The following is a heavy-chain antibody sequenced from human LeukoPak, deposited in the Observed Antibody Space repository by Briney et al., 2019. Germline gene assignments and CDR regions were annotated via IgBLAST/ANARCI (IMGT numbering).Heavy chain of an antibody. V-gene: IGHV1-18*01. D-gene: IGHD2-2*01. CDR3: ARDLSISSTSRPSH. CDR1: GYTFTSYG. Sequence: ASVKVSCKASGYTFTSYGISWVRQAPGQGLEWMGWISAYNGNTNYAQKLQGRVTMTTDTSTSTAYMELRSLRSDDTAVYHCARDLSISSTSRPSHWGQGTLVTVSS. J-gene: IGHJ4*02. CDR2: ISAYNGNT.